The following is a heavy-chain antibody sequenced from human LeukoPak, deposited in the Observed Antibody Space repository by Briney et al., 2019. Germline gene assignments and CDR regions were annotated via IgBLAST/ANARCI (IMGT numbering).Heavy chain of an antibody. CDR1: GYSISSGYY. CDR2: ISHSGST. J-gene: IGHJ4*02. CDR3: ARVWHLVPVRSGIPEDY. V-gene: IGHV4-38-2*02. D-gene: IGHD2-2*02. Sequence: PSETLSLTCTVSGYSISSGYYWGWIRQPPGKGLEWIGSISHSGSTSYNPSLMSRVTTSIDTSKNQFSLKLTSVTAADTAVYYCARVWHLVPVRSGIPEDYWGQGTLVTVSS.